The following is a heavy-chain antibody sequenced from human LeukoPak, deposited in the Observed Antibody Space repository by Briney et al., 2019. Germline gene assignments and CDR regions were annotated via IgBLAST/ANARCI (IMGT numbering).Heavy chain of an antibody. J-gene: IGHJ4*02. CDR3: ARAPATAHYFDY. Sequence: XGSLRLSCAASGFTFSDYYMSWVRQAPGKGLEWVSYISSSSSYTNYADSVKGRFTISRDNAKNSLYLQMNSQRAEDTAVYYCARAPATAHYFDYWGQGTLVTVSS. CDR1: GFTFSDYY. CDR2: ISSSSSYT. V-gene: IGHV3-11*06.